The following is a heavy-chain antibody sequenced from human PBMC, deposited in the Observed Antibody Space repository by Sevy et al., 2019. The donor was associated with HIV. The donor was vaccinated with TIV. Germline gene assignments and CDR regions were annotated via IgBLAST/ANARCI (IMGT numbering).Heavy chain of an antibody. J-gene: IGHJ5*02. CDR1: GGSISGYY. Sequence: AETLSLTCTVSGGSISGYYWSWIRQSPGKGLEWIAYTHSNGNTNYNPSLKSRVTISIDTSKNQLSLKLSTVTAADTAVYYCTRDRYTLVRGIIMTWFDPWGQGTLVTVSS. CDR3: TRDRYTLVRGIIMTWFDP. CDR2: THSNGNT. D-gene: IGHD3-10*01. V-gene: IGHV4-59*01.